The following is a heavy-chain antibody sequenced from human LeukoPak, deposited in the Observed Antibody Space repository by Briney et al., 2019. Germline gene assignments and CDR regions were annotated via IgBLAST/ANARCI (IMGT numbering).Heavy chain of an antibody. V-gene: IGHV5-51*01. D-gene: IGHD5-24*01. Sequence: GESLKISCKGSGYSFTSYWIGWVRQLPGKGLELMGLIYPGDSDIRYSPSFQGQVTISADKSISTAYLQWSSLKASDTAMYYCARLSGDGYNNFDYWGQGALVTVSS. CDR2: IYPGDSDI. CDR3: ARLSGDGYNNFDY. J-gene: IGHJ4*02. CDR1: GYSFTSYW.